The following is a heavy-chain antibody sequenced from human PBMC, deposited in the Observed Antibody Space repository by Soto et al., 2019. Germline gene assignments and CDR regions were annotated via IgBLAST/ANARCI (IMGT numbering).Heavy chain of an antibody. V-gene: IGHV4-59*08. CDR2: IYYSGST. D-gene: IGHD3-10*01. CDR1: GGSISSYY. J-gene: IGHJ4*02. Sequence: QVQLQESGPGLVKPSETLSLTCTVSGGSISSYYWSWIRQPPGKGLEWIGYIYYSGSTNYNPSLTSRVPISVDTSKNQFSLKLSSVTAADTAVYYCARQSVGPYGSGSYFDYWGQGTLVTVSS. CDR3: ARQSVGPYGSGSYFDY.